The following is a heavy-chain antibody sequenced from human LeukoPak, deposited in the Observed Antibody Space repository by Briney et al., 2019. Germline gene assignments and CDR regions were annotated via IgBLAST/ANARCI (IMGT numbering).Heavy chain of an antibody. J-gene: IGHJ5*02. Sequence: GRSLRLSCAASGFTFDTYATHWVRQAPGKGLEWVAVISFDGSNRYYADSVKGRFTISRDNSKNTVYLQMTSLRTEDTAVYYCAKDAHTYGNNWFDPWGQGTLVTVSS. CDR2: ISFDGSNR. CDR3: AKDAHTYGNNWFDP. V-gene: IGHV3-30*18. CDR1: GFTFDTYA. D-gene: IGHD5-18*01.